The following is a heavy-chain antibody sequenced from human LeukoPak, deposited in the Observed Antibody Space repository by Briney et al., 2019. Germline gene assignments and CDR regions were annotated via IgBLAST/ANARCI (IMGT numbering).Heavy chain of an antibody. J-gene: IGHJ6*03. CDR1: GGSISYFY. Sequence: SETLSLTCTVSGGSISYFYWSWIRQPAGKGLEWIGRIYTSGSTNHNPSLKSRVTMSVDTSKKQFSLKLSSVTAADTAVYYCARVRGSSGSYEYYHYMDVWGKGTTVTISS. CDR2: IYTSGST. D-gene: IGHD1-26*01. V-gene: IGHV4-4*07. CDR3: ARVRGSSGSYEYYHYMDV.